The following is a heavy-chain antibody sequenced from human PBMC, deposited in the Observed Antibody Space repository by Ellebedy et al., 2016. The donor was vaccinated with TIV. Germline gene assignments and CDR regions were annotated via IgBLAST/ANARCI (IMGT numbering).Heavy chain of an antibody. CDR3: ARDRPSGYFDL. CDR1: GGSVSSGDYF. CDR2: IHYSGST. J-gene: IGHJ2*01. Sequence: SETLSLXCSVSGGSVSSGDYFWSWIRQPPGKGLEWIGYIHYSGSTNYNPSLSSRVTISLDTSKNQYSLKMSSVTAADTAVYYCARDRPSGYFDLWGRGTLVTVSS. D-gene: IGHD2-8*02. V-gene: IGHV4-61*08.